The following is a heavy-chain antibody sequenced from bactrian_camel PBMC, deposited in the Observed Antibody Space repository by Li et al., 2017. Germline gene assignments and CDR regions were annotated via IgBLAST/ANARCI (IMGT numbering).Heavy chain of an antibody. CDR2: IDSTGST. CDR3: AADIRCLDYCRGPHCWGGH. Sequence: HVQLVESGGGSVQAGGSLRLSCVVTGNTYRSYCLAWYRQAPGKEREGIAAIDSTGSTNYTDSVKGRFTISLDNAKNILYLQMNSLKSEDTTMYYCAADIRCLDYCRGPHCWGGHWGQGTQVTVS. J-gene: IGHJ4*01. D-gene: IGHD1*01. CDR1: GNTYRSYC. V-gene: IGHV3S53*01.